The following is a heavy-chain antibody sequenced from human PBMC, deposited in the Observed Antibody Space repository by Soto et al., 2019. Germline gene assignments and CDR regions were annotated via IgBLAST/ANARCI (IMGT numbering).Heavy chain of an antibody. J-gene: IGHJ6*02. D-gene: IGHD3-10*01. CDR2: IYTSGST. CDR1: GGSISSYY. V-gene: IGHV4-4*07. Sequence: SETLSLTCTVSGGSISSYYWSWIWQPAGKGLEWIGRIYTSGSTNYNPSLKSRVTMSVDTSKNQFSLKLSSVTAADTAVYYCARDGPMVLPYYYYGMDVWGQGTTVTVSS. CDR3: ARDGPMVLPYYYYGMDV.